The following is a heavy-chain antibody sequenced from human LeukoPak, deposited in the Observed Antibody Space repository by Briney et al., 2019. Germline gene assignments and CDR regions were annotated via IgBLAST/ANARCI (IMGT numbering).Heavy chain of an antibody. V-gene: IGHV4-59*01. CDR1: GGSISSYY. D-gene: IGHD1-26*01. Sequence: SETLSLTCTVSGGSISSYYWSWIRQPPGKGLEWIGYIYYSGSTNYNPSLKSRVTISVDTSKNQFSLKLSSVTAADTAVYYCARDPARGEGATGAFDIRGQGTMVTVSS. J-gene: IGHJ3*02. CDR2: IYYSGST. CDR3: ARDPARGEGATGAFDI.